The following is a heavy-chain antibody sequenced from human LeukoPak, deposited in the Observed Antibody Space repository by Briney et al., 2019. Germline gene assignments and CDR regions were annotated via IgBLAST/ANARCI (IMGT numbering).Heavy chain of an antibody. CDR1: GGSISSLY. CDR2: INHSGST. D-gene: IGHD4-23*01. J-gene: IGHJ6*02. V-gene: IGHV4-34*01. CDR3: ARSYGGHGSYYYYGMDV. Sequence: SETLFLTCSVSGGSISSLYWSWIRQPPGKGLEWIGEINHSGSTNYNPSLKSRVTISVDSSKNQFSLKLTSVTAADTAVYYCARSYGGHGSYYYYGMDVWGQGTTVTVSS.